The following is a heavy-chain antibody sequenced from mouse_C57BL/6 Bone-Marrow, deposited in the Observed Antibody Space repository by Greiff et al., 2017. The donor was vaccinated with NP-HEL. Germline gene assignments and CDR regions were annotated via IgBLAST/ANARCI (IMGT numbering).Heavy chain of an antibody. V-gene: IGHV1-81*01. Sequence: VKLMESGAELARPGASVKLSCKASGYTFTSYGISWVKQRTGQGLEWIGEIYPRSGNTYYTEKFKGKATLTADKSSSTAYMELRSLTSEDSAVYFCARGYYGAMDYWGQGTSVTVSS. J-gene: IGHJ4*01. CDR1: GYTFTSYG. CDR2: IYPRSGNT. D-gene: IGHD2-1*01. CDR3: ARGYYGAMDY.